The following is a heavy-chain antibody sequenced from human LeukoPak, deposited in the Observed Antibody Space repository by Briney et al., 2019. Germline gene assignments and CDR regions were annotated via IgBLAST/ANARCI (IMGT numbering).Heavy chain of an antibody. CDR3: ARRVPSKSVDRYYYYMDL. Sequence: GGSLRLSCAASGFTFSSYSMNWVRQAPGKGLEWVSSISSSSSYIYYADSVKGRFTISRDNAKNSLYLQMNSLRAEDTAVYYCARRVPSKSVDRYYYYMDLWGKGTTVTFSS. D-gene: IGHD3-10*01. J-gene: IGHJ6*03. V-gene: IGHV3-21*01. CDR1: GFTFSSYS. CDR2: ISSSSSYI.